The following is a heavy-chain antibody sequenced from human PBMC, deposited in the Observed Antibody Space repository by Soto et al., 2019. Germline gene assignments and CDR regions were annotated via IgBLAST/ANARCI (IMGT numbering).Heavy chain of an antibody. D-gene: IGHD3-22*01. J-gene: IGHJ5*02. CDR1: GFTFSSYA. Sequence: VGSLRLSCAASGFTFSSYAMSWVRQAPGKGLEWVSAISGSGGSTYYADSVKGRFTISRDNSKNTLYLQMNSLRAEDTAVYYCARDYDSSGYYYFEWFDPWGQGTLVPVSS. CDR2: ISGSGGST. V-gene: IGHV3-23*01. CDR3: ARDYDSSGYYYFEWFDP.